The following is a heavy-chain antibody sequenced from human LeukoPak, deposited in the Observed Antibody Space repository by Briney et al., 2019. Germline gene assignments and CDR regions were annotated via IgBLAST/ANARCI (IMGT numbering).Heavy chain of an antibody. CDR1: RGSITPHY. CDR2: IYYSGST. D-gene: IGHD3-10*01. CDR3: AREASRAGTYYFDY. V-gene: IGHV4-59*11. J-gene: IGHJ4*02. Sequence: PSETLSLTCSVSRGSITPHYWSWIRQPPGKGLEWIGYIYYSGSTNYNPSLKNRVTISVDTSKNQFSLKLRSVTAADTAVYFCAREASRAGTYYFDYWGQGTLLTVSS.